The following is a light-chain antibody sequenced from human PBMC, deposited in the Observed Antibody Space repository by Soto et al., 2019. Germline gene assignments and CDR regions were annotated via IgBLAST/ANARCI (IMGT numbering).Light chain of an antibody. CDR1: QDVGKW. Sequence: DIQITQSPPSVSASVGDRVTITCRASQDVGKWLAWYQQKTGKPPTILIHGASSLQSGVPPRYSGSGYGTDFTLTISRLQPEDFETYYCQQANSFPITFGQGTRLEIK. J-gene: IGKJ5*01. V-gene: IGKV1-12*01. CDR3: QQANSFPIT. CDR2: GAS.